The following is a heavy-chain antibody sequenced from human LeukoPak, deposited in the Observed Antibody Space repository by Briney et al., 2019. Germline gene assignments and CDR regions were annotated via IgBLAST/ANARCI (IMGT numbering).Heavy chain of an antibody. CDR1: GFIFSTSA. V-gene: IGHV3-30*18. J-gene: IGHJ4*02. CDR2: ISYDGSKK. Sequence: GGSLRLSCAASGFIFSTSAMHWVRQAPGKGREWVAVISYDGSKKYYAESVKGRFTISRDNSKNTLYLQVNSLRAEDAAVYYYAKDWAGNGGFDYWGQGTLVTVSS. CDR3: AKDWAGNGGFDY. D-gene: IGHD4-23*01.